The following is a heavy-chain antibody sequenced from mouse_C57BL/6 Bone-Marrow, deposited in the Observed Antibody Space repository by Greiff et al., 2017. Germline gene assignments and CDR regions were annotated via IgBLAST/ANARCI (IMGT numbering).Heavy chain of an antibody. V-gene: IGHV1-39*01. D-gene: IGHD1-1*01. CDR1: GYSFTDYN. CDR3: AREEVSVPFTTGDAMDY. CDR2: INPNYGTT. Sequence: VQLKESGPELVKPGASVKISCKASGYSFTDYNMNWVKQSNGKSLEWIGVINPNYGTTSYNQKFKGKATLTVDQSSSTAYMQLNSLTSEDSAVYYCAREEVSVPFTTGDAMDYWGQGTSVTVSS. J-gene: IGHJ4*01.